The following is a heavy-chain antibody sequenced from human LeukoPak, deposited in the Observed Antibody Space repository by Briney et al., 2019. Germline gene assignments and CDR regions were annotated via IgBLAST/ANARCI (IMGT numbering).Heavy chain of an antibody. V-gene: IGHV4-31*03. J-gene: IGHJ4*02. CDR2: IYYSGST. CDR1: GGSISSGGYY. Sequence: SQTLSLTCTVSGGSISSGGYYWRWIRQHPGKGLEWIGYIYYSGSTYYNPSLKSRVTISVDTSKNQFSLKLSSVTAADTAVYYCARVSDPLYFDYWGQGTLVTVSS. CDR3: ARVSDPLYFDY.